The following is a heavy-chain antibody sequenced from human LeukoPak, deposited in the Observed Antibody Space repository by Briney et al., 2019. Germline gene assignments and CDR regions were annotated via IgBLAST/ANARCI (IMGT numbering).Heavy chain of an antibody. V-gene: IGHV3-7*03. D-gene: IGHD1-26*01. J-gene: IGHJ4*02. CDR3: ARDPNLYSGTYDTY. Sequence: GGSLRLSCVVSGVTFSSHWMSWVRQAPGKGLEWVANIKQDGSERYYVDSVKGRFTISRDNAKNSVFLQMNSLRAEDTAVYYCARDPNLYSGTYDTYWGQGTLVTDSS. CDR2: IKQDGSER. CDR1: GVTFSSHW.